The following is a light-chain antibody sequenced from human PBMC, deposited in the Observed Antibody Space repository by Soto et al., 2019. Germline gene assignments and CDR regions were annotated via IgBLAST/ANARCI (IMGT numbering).Light chain of an antibody. CDR2: GAS. V-gene: IGKV3-20*01. CDR3: QQDGSSPFT. Sequence: EIVLTQSPGTLSLSPGERATLSCRASQSVSSSYLAWYQQKPGQAPRLLSYGASSRATGIPDRFSGSGSGTDFTLTISRLEPEEFGMYYCQQDGSSPFTFGGGTKVEIK. J-gene: IGKJ4*01. CDR1: QSVSSSY.